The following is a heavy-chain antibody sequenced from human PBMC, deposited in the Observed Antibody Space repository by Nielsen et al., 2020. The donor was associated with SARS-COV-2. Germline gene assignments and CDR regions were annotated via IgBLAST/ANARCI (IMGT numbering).Heavy chain of an antibody. D-gene: IGHD6-19*01. V-gene: IGHV3-11*06. CDR1: GFTFSDYY. Sequence: GGSLRLSCAASGFTFSDYYMSWIRQAPGKGLEWVSYISSSSSYTNYADSVKGRFTISRDNSKNTLYLQMNSLRAEDTAVYYCARDPTPSVAGSVDYWGQGTLVTVSS. J-gene: IGHJ4*02. CDR2: ISSSSSYT. CDR3: ARDPTPSVAGSVDY.